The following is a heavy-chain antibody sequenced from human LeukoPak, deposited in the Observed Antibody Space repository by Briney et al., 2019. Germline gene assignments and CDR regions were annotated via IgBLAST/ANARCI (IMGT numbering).Heavy chain of an antibody. CDR3: ARGRGYSSSSGAFDI. Sequence: SETLSLTCTVSGGSISSYYWSWIRQPPGKGLEWIGYIYYSGSTNYNPSLKSRVTISVDTSKNQFSLKLSSVTAAGTAVYYCARGRGYSSSSGAFDIWGQGTMVTVSS. CDR2: IYYSGST. J-gene: IGHJ3*02. V-gene: IGHV4-59*01. CDR1: GGSISSYY. D-gene: IGHD6-6*01.